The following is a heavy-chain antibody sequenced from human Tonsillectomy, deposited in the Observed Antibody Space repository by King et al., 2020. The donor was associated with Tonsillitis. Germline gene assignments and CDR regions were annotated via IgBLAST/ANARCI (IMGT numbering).Heavy chain of an antibody. CDR3: ARTGSGSRNDWYFDL. CDR2: ISAYNGNR. Sequence: VQLVESGAEVKKPGASVKVSCKASGYTFTNHGISWVRQAPGQGLEWMGWISAYNGNRNYAQIYRGRVTVTTDTSTTTAYMELRSLTSDDTAVYYCARTGSGSRNDWYFDLWGRGTLVIVPS. J-gene: IGHJ2*01. D-gene: IGHD1-14*01. V-gene: IGHV1-18*01. CDR1: GYTFTNHG.